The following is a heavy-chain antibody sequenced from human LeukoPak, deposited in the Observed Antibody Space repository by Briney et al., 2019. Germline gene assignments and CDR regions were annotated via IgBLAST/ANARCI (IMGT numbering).Heavy chain of an antibody. CDR3: ARGTLSGYSSGWYIDY. V-gene: IGHV4-31*11. Sequence: PSETLSLTCAVYGGSFSGYYWSWIRQHPGKGLEWIGYIYYSGSTYYNPSLKSRVTISVDTSKNQFSLKLSSVTAADTAVYYCARGTLSGYSSGWYIDYWGQGTLVTVSS. J-gene: IGHJ4*02. D-gene: IGHD6-19*01. CDR1: GGSFSGYY. CDR2: IYYSGST.